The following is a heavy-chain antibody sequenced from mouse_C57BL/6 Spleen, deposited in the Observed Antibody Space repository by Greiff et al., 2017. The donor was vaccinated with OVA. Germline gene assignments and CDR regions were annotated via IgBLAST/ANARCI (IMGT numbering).Heavy chain of an antibody. Sequence: VQLQQSGAELVRPGTSVKVSCKASGYAFTNYLLEWVKQRPGQGLEWIGVINPGSGGTNYNEKFKGKATLTADKSSSTAYMQRSSLTSEDSAVYFGAREDYGSNYAMDYWGQGTSVTVSS. V-gene: IGHV1-54*01. CDR3: AREDYGSNYAMDY. J-gene: IGHJ4*01. CDR1: GYAFTNYL. CDR2: INPGSGGT. D-gene: IGHD1-1*01.